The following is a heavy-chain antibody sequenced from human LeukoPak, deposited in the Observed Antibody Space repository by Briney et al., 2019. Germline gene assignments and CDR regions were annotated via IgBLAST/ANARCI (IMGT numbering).Heavy chain of an antibody. CDR2: ISYSGTT. V-gene: IGHV4-39*07. CDR3: ARDQYYDVSTYYEIDY. CDR1: SASITSSPYF. J-gene: IGHJ4*02. Sequence: PSETLSLTCTVSSASITSSPYFWGWIRQSPGKGLEWIGSISYSGTTYYNPSLKSRVTISVDTSKNQFSLKMTSVTAADTAVYYCARDQYYDVSTYYEIDYWGQGTLVTVSS. D-gene: IGHD3-22*01.